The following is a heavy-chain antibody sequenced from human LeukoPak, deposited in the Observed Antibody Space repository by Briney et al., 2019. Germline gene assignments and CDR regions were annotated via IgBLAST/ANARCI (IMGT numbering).Heavy chain of an antibody. CDR3: ARAHIVGATVDY. Sequence: SETLSLTCTVSVGSISSGDYYWSWIRQPPGKGLEWIGYIYFSGSTYYNPSLKSRLTMSIDTSKNQFSLRLNSVAAADTAVYFCARAHIVGATVDYWGQGTLVTVSS. CDR2: IYFSGST. D-gene: IGHD1-26*01. J-gene: IGHJ4*02. V-gene: IGHV4-30-4*01. CDR1: VGSISSGDYY.